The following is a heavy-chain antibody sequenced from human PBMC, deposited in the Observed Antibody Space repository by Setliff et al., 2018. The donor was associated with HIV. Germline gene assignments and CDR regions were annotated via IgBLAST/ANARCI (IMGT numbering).Heavy chain of an antibody. CDR1: GYTFTGYY. D-gene: IGHD6-13*01. Sequence: ASVKVSCKASGYTFTGYYIHCLRQAPGQGLQWMGRINPKTGDTDYAQNFQGRVNLTTDTSINPAYMELHRLTSDDTAVYFCARGRVRAAAVTGLDWFDFWGQGSLVTVSS. CDR3: ARGRVRAAAVTGLDWFDF. J-gene: IGHJ5*01. CDR2: INPKTGDT. V-gene: IGHV1-2*06.